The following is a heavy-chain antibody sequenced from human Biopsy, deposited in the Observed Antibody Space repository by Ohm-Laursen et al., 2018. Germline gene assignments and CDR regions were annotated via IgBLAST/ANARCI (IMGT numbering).Heavy chain of an antibody. CDR1: TGTFNSYG. Sequence: LVKVSCKAPTGTFNSYGIIWVRQAPGQGLEWMGRIIPILRTTAYAQTFLGRVTITADSPTSTVDMELTSLTSDDTAVYFCAREAIGYQLPCDDWGQGTLVTVS. V-gene: IGHV1-69*11. CDR2: IIPILRTT. CDR3: AREAIGYQLPCDD. D-gene: IGHD2-2*01. J-gene: IGHJ4*02.